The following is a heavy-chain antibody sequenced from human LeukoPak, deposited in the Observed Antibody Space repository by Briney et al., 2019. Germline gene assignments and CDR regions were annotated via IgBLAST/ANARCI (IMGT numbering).Heavy chain of an antibody. CDR1: GFTFNNYG. D-gene: IGHD6-19*01. J-gene: IGHJ5*01. CDR3: AEEGTTYSSTWFDS. CDR2: ISHDGSVK. V-gene: IGHV3-30*18. Sequence: GGSLRLSCAASGFTFNNYGMQWVRQTPGKGLEWVTVISHDGSVKHYADSVKGRFTISRDTSKNTVYLQMNSLRPEDTAVYYCAEEGTTYSSTWFDSWGQGTLVTVSS.